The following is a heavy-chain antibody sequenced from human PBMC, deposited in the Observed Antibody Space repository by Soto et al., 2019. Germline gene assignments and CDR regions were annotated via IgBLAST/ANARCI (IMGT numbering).Heavy chain of an antibody. CDR3: ARHEDCSGGSCYSVGYLDV. CDR2: IYYSGST. J-gene: IGHJ6*02. D-gene: IGHD2-15*01. CDR1: GGSISSSSYY. Sequence: SETLSLTCTVSGGSISSSSYYWGWIRQPPGKGLEWIGSIYYSGSTYYNPSLKSRVTISVDTSKNQFSLKLSSVTAADTAVYYCARHEDCSGGSCYSVGYLDVWGQGTTVTVPS. V-gene: IGHV4-39*01.